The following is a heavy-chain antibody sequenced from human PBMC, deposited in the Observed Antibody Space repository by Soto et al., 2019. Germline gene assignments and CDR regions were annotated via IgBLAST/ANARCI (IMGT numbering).Heavy chain of an antibody. V-gene: IGHV1-18*01. D-gene: IGHD3-16*01. Sequence: QVHLVQSGAEVKKPGASVKVSCKGSGYAFTTYGITWVRQAPGQGLEWMGWISAHNGNTNYAQKLQGRVTMTRNTSISTAYMELSSLRSEDTAVYYCAREGVRGMDVWGQGTTVTVSS. CDR1: GYAFTTYG. J-gene: IGHJ6*02. CDR3: AREGVRGMDV. CDR2: ISAHNGNT.